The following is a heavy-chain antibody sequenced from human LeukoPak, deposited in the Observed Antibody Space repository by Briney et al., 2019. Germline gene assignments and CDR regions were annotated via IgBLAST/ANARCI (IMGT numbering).Heavy chain of an antibody. D-gene: IGHD6-13*01. CDR2: TYYSGNP. V-gene: IGHV4-59*08. Sequence: PSETLSLTCAVSGGSLNSYYWSWIRQPPGKGLEWIGYTYYSGNPNYNPSLKSRVTISVDTSKSQFSLNLTSVTAADTAVYYCARHSCSVRGWFDPWGQGTLVTVSS. CDR3: ARHSCSVRGWFDP. CDR1: GGSLNSYY. J-gene: IGHJ5*02.